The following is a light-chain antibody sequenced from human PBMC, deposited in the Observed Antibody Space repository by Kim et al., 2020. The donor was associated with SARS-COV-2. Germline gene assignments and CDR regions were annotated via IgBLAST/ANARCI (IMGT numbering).Light chain of an antibody. CDR3: QQTYSLPLA. V-gene: IGKV1-39*01. Sequence: ASVGDRVNITCRADQSITNDLNWYQQKPGKVPNVLIYSASSLQGGVPSRFSGSGSGTDFTLTISSLQPEDFATYYCQQTYSLPLAFGGGTKVDIK. CDR2: SAS. CDR1: QSITND. J-gene: IGKJ4*01.